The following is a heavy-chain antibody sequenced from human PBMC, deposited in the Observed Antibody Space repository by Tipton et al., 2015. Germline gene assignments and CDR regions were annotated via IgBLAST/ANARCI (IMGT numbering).Heavy chain of an antibody. Sequence: TLSLTCTVSGVSVSRYYWNWIRQSPGQGLEWIGYAYYSGSTNYNPSLKSRVTISVDTSNKQISLNLSSVTAADTAVYYCARSDVERNTVFVFEIWGPGTMVTVSS. CDR1: GVSVSRYY. D-gene: IGHD3-10*01. CDR2: AYYSGST. CDR3: ARSDVERNTVFVFEI. V-gene: IGHV4-59*02. J-gene: IGHJ3*02.